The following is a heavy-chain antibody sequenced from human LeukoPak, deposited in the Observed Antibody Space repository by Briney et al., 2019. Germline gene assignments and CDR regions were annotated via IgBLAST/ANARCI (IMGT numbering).Heavy chain of an antibody. CDR2: IYPSGNT. J-gene: IGHJ5*02. D-gene: IGHD3-9*01. CDR3: ARVLRWFDP. Sequence: PSETLSLTCSVSGGSFSSYFWSWVRQPAGKGLEWIGRIYPSGNTNYNPSLKSRVTLSVDTSKTQFSLRLSSVTAADTAVYYCARVLRWFDPWGQGTLVTVSS. CDR1: GGSFSSYF. V-gene: IGHV4-4*07.